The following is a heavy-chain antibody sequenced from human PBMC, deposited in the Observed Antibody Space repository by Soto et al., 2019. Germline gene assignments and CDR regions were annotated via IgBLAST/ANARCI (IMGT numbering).Heavy chain of an antibody. Sequence: EVQLVESGGGLVHPGGSLRLSCAASGFTFRTYWIHWIRQVPWKGLEWVSSMNSDASHTYYADSVKGRFTISRDNAKNTLHLEMNSLRAEDTAGYYCVRDGHCITTRCYGNGFDPWGQGTLVTVSS. V-gene: IGHV3-74*01. D-gene: IGHD2-2*01. CDR3: VRDGHCITTRCYGNGFDP. CDR2: MNSDASHT. CDR1: GFTFRTYW. J-gene: IGHJ5*02.